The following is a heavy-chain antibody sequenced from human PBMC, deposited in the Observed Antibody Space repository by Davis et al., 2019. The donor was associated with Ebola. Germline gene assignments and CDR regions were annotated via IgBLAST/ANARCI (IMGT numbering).Heavy chain of an antibody. V-gene: IGHV3-53*01. CDR1: GFTVSGKS. D-gene: IGHD7-27*01. CDR2: INTGGRT. Sequence: PGGSLRLSCVASGFTVSGKSMSWVRQAPGRGLEWVAVINTGGRTSYADFVKGRFTISRDTSKNTLFLQNNSLRAEDTAVYYCAASVAATGVYYYYMDVWGKGTAVSVSS. CDR3: AASVAATGVYYYYMDV. J-gene: IGHJ6*03.